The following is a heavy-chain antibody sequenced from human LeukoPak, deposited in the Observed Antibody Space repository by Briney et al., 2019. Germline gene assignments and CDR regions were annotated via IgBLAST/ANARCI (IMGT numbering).Heavy chain of an antibody. Sequence: PGGSLRLSCAASGFTFSSYAMSWVRQARGKGLEWVSAISGSGGSTYYADSVKGRFTISRDNSKNTLYLQMNSLRAEDTAVYYCAKDRLPYYDSSGYPLDYWGQGTLVTVSS. CDR1: GFTFSSYA. CDR2: ISGSGGST. J-gene: IGHJ4*02. CDR3: AKDRLPYYDSSGYPLDY. V-gene: IGHV3-23*01. D-gene: IGHD3-22*01.